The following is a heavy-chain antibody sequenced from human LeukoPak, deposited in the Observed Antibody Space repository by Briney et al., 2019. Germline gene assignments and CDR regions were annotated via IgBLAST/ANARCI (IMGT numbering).Heavy chain of an antibody. CDR3: AREIIWGGYRRLYYFDS. J-gene: IGHJ4*02. Sequence: GGSLRLSCAISGFTFSNTWLSWVRQAPGKGLEWVSSISSSSSYIYYADSVKGRFTISRDNAKNSLYLQMNSLRAEDTAVYFCAREIIWGGYRRLYYFDSWGQGTLVTVSS. CDR2: ISSSSSYI. V-gene: IGHV3-21*01. CDR1: GFTFSNTW. D-gene: IGHD3-16*02.